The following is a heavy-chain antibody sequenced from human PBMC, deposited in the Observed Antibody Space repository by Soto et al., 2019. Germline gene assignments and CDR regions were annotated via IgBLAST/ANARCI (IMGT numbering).Heavy chain of an antibody. D-gene: IGHD7-27*01. CDR2: IIPIFGTA. CDR1: GGTFSSYA. V-gene: IGHV1-69*12. J-gene: IGHJ4*02. Sequence: QVQLVQSGAEVKKPGSSVKVSCKASGGTFSSYAISWVRQAPGQGLEWMGGIIPIFGTANYAQKFQGRVTMTADESTSTAYMELSSLRSEDTAVYYCAREGRPGDGTPAFDYWGQGTLVTVSS. CDR3: AREGRPGDGTPAFDY.